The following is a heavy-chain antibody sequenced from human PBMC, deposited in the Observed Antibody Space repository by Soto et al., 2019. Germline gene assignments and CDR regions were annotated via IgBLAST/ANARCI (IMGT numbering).Heavy chain of an antibody. V-gene: IGHV3-30*18. CDR1: GFIFSTYG. Sequence: QVQLVESGGGVVQPGRSLRLSCAASGFIFSTYGMHWVRQAPGKGLEWVAVISYDGSNQYFEDSVKGRFTISRDNSKNTLYLQMNSLRLEDTALYYCAKSWSGSHGAFDMWGQGTMSSSLQ. CDR3: AKSWSGSHGAFDM. CDR2: ISYDGSNQ. D-gene: IGHD2-8*02. J-gene: IGHJ3*02.